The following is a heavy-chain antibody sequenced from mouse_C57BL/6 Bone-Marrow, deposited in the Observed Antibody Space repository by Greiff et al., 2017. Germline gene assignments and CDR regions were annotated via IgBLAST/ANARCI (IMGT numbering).Heavy chain of an antibody. CDR1: GYTFTSYW. V-gene: IGHV1-64*01. CDR2: IHPNSGST. Sequence: QVQLQQPGAELVKPGASVKLSCKASGYTFTSYWMHWVKQRPGQGLEWIGMIHPNSGSTNYNEKFKSKATLTVDKSSSTAYMQRSSLTSEDSAVYYCARWWLLREYYFDYWFQGTTLTVSS. CDR3: ARWWLLREYYFDY. J-gene: IGHJ2*01. D-gene: IGHD2-3*01.